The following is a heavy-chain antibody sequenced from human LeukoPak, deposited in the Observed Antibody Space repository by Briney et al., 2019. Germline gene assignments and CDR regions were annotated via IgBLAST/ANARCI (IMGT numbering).Heavy chain of an antibody. D-gene: IGHD3-10*01. V-gene: IGHV1-69*13. CDR2: IIPIFGTA. Sequence: SVKVSCKASGGTFSSYAISWVRQAPGQGLEWMGGIIPIFGTANYAQKFQGRVTITADESTSTAYMELSSLRSEDTALYYCARGGGFGTPLDPWGQGTLVTVSS. CDR3: ARGGGFGTPLDP. CDR1: GGTFSSYA. J-gene: IGHJ5*02.